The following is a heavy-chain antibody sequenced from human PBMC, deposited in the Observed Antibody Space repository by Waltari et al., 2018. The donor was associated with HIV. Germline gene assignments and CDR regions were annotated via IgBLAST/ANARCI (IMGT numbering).Heavy chain of an antibody. Sequence: EVQLVESGGGLVKPGGSLRLSCAASGFTFSNAWMSWVRKCLGKGLDGVGRIKSKTDGGTTDYAAPVKGRFTISRDDSKNTLYLQMNSLRPEDTAMYYCAKDMRGVAVAGTDRWGQGTLVIVSS. CDR1: GFTFSNAW. V-gene: IGHV3-15*01. D-gene: IGHD6-19*01. J-gene: IGHJ5*02. CDR2: IKSKTDGGTT. CDR3: AKDMRGVAVAGTDR.